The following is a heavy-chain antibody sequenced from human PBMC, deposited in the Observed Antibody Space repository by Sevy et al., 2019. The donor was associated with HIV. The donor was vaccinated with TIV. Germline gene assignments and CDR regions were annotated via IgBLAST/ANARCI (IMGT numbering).Heavy chain of an antibody. V-gene: IGHV4-59*01. Sequence: SEILSLTCSVSGGSMNIYYWSWIRQPPGKGLEWIGFIYYSVSTNYNPSLKSRVTISVDTSKNQFSLKLSSVTAADTAVYYCARVGFNWNDVDYWGQGTLVTVSS. D-gene: IGHD1-20*01. CDR3: ARVGFNWNDVDY. CDR1: GGSMNIYY. J-gene: IGHJ4*02. CDR2: IYYSVST.